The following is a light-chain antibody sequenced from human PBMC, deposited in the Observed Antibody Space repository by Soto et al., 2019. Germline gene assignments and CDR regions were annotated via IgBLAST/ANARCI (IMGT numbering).Light chain of an antibody. CDR2: GAS. V-gene: IGKV3-20*01. Sequence: EIVLTQSPGTLSLSPGEGATLSCRASQSISSTFLAWYQHKPGQAPRVLIYGASRRAAGIPDRVSGSGSGTDFTLTISRLEPEDFAVYYCQQYESSWTFGQGTKVEMK. CDR3: QQYESSWT. CDR1: QSISSTF. J-gene: IGKJ1*01.